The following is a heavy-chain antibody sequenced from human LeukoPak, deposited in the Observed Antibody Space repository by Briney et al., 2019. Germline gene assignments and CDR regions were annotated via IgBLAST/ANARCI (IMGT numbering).Heavy chain of an antibody. V-gene: IGHV4-59*01. CDR2: IYYTGSA. CDR3: ATKASPGFYDY. D-gene: IGHD2/OR15-2a*01. J-gene: IGHJ4*02. CDR1: GGPFTNFY. Sequence: SETLSLTCTVSGGPFTNFYWTWIRQFPGKGLEWIGFIYYTGSATYSPSLERRVTMSVDTSKSQFSLQMTSVTAADTAVYYCATKASPGFYDYWGQGTLVTVSS.